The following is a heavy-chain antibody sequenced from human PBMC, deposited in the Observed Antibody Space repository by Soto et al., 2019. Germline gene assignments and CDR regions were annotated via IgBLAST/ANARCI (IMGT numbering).Heavy chain of an antibody. J-gene: IGHJ4*02. CDR3: AKATKLQLWNEYDY. Sequence: GGSLRLSCAASGFTFSSYGMHWVRQAPGKGLEWVAVISYDGSNKYYADSVKGRFTISRDNSKNTLYLQMNSLRAEDTAVYYCAKATKLQLWNEYDYWGQGTLVTVSS. CDR2: ISYDGSNK. V-gene: IGHV3-30*18. D-gene: IGHD5-18*01. CDR1: GFTFSSYG.